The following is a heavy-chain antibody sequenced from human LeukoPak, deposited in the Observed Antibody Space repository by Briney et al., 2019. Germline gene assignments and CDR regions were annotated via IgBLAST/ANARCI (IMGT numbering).Heavy chain of an antibody. CDR3: AKAFSSSFLLDY. CDR1: GFTFDDYA. J-gene: IGHJ4*02. D-gene: IGHD6-13*01. CDR2: ISWNSGSI. Sequence: GGSLRLSCAASGFTFDDYAMHWVRQAPGKGLEWVSGISWNSGSIGYADSVKGRFTISRDNAKNSLYLQMNSLRAEDTALYYCAKAFSSSFLLDYWGQGTLVTVSS. V-gene: IGHV3-9*01.